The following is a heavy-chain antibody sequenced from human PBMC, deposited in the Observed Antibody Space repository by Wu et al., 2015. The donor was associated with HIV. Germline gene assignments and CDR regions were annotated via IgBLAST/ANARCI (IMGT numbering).Heavy chain of an antibody. J-gene: IGHJ3*02. Sequence: QVQLVQSGAEVKKPGASVKVSCKASGYTFTSYEINWVRQATGQGLEWMGWMNPNSGNTGFAQKFQGRVTMTRNTSISTAYMELSSLKSEDTAVYYCAREKGYSSGRPGAFDIWGQGTMVTVSS. CDR3: AREKGYSSGRPGAFDI. D-gene: IGHD6-19*01. CDR1: GYTFTSYE. CDR2: MNPNSGNT. V-gene: IGHV1-8*02.